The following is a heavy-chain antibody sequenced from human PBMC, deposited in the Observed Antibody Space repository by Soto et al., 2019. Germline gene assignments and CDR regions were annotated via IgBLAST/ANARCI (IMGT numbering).Heavy chain of an antibody. V-gene: IGHV3-30*18. CDR2: ISYDGSNK. J-gene: IGHJ3*02. CDR3: AKDSGAGDIVVVPADAFDI. Sequence: QVQLVESGGGVVQPGRSLRLSCAASGFTFSSYGMHWVRQAPGKGLEWVAVISYDGSNKYYADSVKGRFTISRDNSKNTLYLQMNSLRAEDTAVYYCAKDSGAGDIVVVPADAFDIWGQGTMVTVSS. D-gene: IGHD2-2*01. CDR1: GFTFSSYG.